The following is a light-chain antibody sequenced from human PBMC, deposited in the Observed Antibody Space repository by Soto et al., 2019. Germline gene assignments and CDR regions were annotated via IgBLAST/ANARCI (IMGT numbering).Light chain of an antibody. CDR1: QSVSSNY. J-gene: IGKJ2*01. V-gene: IGKV3-20*01. CDR3: QQYGSSPPYT. CDR2: GAS. Sequence: EIVLTQSPGTLSLSPGERATLSCRASQSVSSNYLAWYQQKPGQAPRLLIYGASSRASDIPGRFSGSGSGTDFTLTISRLEPEDFAVYYCQQYGSSPPYTFGQGTKLEIK.